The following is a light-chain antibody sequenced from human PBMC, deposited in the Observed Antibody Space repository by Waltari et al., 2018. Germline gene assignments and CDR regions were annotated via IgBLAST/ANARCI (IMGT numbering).Light chain of an antibody. J-gene: IGKJ2*01. CDR3: HQYNSWPPYT. CDR2: GAS. Sequence: EIVMTQSPDTLSVSPGERATLSCRASQNIGNNLAWYQQKPGQAPRLLIYGASSTAIGIPDRFSGSGSGTEFTLTISSLQAEDFAVYPCHQYNSWPPYTFGQGTKLEIK. CDR1: QNIGNN. V-gene: IGKV3-15*01.